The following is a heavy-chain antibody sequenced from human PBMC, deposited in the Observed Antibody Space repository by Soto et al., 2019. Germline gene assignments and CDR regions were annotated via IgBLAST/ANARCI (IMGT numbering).Heavy chain of an antibody. CDR2: ISWNSGSI. CDR1: GFTFDDYA. V-gene: IGHV3-9*01. Sequence: PGGSLRLSCAASGFTFDDYAMHWVRQAPGKGLEWVSGISWNSGSIGYADSVKGRFTISRDNAKNSLYLQMNSLRAEDTAVYYCARDGPDWFDPWGQGTLVTVSS. CDR3: ARDGPDWFDP. J-gene: IGHJ5*02.